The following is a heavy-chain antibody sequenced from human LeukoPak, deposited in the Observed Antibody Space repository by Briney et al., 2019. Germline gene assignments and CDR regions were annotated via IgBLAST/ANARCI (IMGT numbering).Heavy chain of an antibody. CDR1: GFSFNSYW. Sequence: GGSLRLSCAASGFSFNSYWMSWVREAPGKGLEWVANIKQDGSEKYSVDSVKGRFTISRHTATNSLYLQMNRLRAEDTAVYYCARVRAVAGYFDYWGQGTLVTVSS. CDR2: IKQDGSEK. J-gene: IGHJ4*02. V-gene: IGHV3-7*03. CDR3: ARVRAVAGYFDY. D-gene: IGHD6-19*01.